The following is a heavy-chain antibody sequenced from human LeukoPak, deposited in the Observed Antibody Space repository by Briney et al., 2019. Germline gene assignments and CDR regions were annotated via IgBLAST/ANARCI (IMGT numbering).Heavy chain of an antibody. CDR3: ARDWSIAGYSSAKYYFDY. J-gene: IGHJ4*02. V-gene: IGHV4-39*07. Sequence: PSETLSLTCNVSGGSISSSSYYWGWIRQPPGKGLEWIGSMYYSGSSYYNPSLKSRVTISVDTSKNQFSLKLSSVTAADTAVYYCARDWSIAGYSSAKYYFDYWGQGTLVTVSS. CDR1: GGSISSSSYY. CDR2: MYYSGSS. D-gene: IGHD6-19*01.